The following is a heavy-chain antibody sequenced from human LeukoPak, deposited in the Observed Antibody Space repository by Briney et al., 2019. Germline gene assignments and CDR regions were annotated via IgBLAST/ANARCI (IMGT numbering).Heavy chain of an antibody. V-gene: IGHV3-30*04. J-gene: IGHJ6*03. CDR1: GFPLCNYA. D-gene: IGHD5-18*01. Sequence: PLRLSCAASGFPLCNYAMLYLRPAPGKTVEEGADIYYYESKKQYVDSEKGRFTISRDNYTNTLYPQMNSLRAQGTVVYYGAKRGYSDGHPTYFYDYMDVWGKGTTVTVSS. CDR3: AKRGYSDGHPTYFYDYMDV. CDR2: IYYYESKK.